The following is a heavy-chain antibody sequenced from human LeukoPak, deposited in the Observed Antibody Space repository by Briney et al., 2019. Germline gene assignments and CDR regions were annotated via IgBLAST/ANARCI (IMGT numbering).Heavy chain of an antibody. CDR2: IYTSGST. CDR3: ARLGYCSSTSCSDDY. D-gene: IGHD2-2*01. V-gene: IGHV4-4*07. CDR1: GGSTSSYY. J-gene: IGHJ4*02. Sequence: SETLSLTCTVSGGSTSSYYWSWIRQPAGKGLEWIGRIYTSGSTNYNPSLKSRVTMSVDTSKNQFSLKLSSVTAADTAVYYCARLGYCSSTSCSDDYWGQGTLVTVSS.